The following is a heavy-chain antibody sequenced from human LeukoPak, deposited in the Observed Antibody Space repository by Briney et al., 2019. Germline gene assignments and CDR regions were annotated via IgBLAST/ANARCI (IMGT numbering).Heavy chain of an antibody. CDR1: GFTFISYA. V-gene: IGHV3-23*01. J-gene: IGHJ4*02. D-gene: IGHD4-17*01. CDR2: ITASASST. CDR3: AKALSGHGYGDPGAR. Sequence: GGSLRLSCAASGFTFISYAMSWVRQPPGKGLGWVYSITASASSTYFADSVKGRFTISRDNPKNTLYLQMNRLRAEDTAVYYCAKALSGHGYGDPGARGGQGTLVTVSS.